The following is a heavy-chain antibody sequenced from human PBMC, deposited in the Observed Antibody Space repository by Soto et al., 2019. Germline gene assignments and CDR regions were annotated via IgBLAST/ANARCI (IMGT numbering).Heavy chain of an antibody. CDR1: GGTVSSYT. CDR3: ARDRNRGGYLYYFDY. CDR2: IIPILGIA. V-gene: IGHV1-69*04. Sequence: SVKVSCKASGGTVSSYTISWVRQAPGQGLEGMGRIIPILGIANYAQKFQGRVTITADKSTSTAYMELSSLRSEDTAVYYCARDRNRGGYLYYFDYWGQGTLVTVSS. D-gene: IGHD5-12*01. J-gene: IGHJ4*02.